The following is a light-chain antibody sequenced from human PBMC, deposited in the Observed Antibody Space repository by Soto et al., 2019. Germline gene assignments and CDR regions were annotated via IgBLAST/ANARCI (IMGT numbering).Light chain of an antibody. CDR1: RSDVGSYGL. Sequence: QSALTQPASMSGSPGQSITISCTGTRSDVGSYGLVSWYQHLPDKAPKLIIYEVTKRPSGISNRFSGSKSGSTASLTFSGLQAEDEADYYCSSYAGSTALVFGGGTKLTVL. CDR3: SSYAGSTALV. J-gene: IGLJ2*01. CDR2: EVT. V-gene: IGLV2-23*02.